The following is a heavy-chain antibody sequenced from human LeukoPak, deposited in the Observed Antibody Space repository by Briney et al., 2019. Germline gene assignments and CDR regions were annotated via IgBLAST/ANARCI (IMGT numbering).Heavy chain of an antibody. J-gene: IGHJ4*02. CDR3: ARNSITGRCFDY. V-gene: IGHV3-21*01. CDR2: ISSSGGYT. D-gene: IGHD2-21*01. CDR1: RFTFTSYT. Sequence: GGSLRLSCAASRFTFTSYTMNWVRQAPGKGLEWVSSISSSGGYTYYADSVKGRFTISRDNAKNSLYLQMNSLRAEDTAVYYCARNSITGRCFDYWGQGTLVTVSS.